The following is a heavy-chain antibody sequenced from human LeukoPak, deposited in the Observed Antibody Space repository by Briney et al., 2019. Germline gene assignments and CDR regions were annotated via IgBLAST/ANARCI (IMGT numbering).Heavy chain of an antibody. J-gene: IGHJ6*02. CDR2: ISAYNGNT. CDR3: ATPAMVRGVIITSEAGMDV. V-gene: IGHV1-18*01. Sequence: ASVKVSCKASGYTFTSYGISWVRQAPGQGLEWMVWISAYNGNTNYAQKLQGRVTMTTDTSTSTAYMELRSLRSDDTAVYYCATPAMVRGVIITSEAGMDVWGQGTTVTVSS. D-gene: IGHD3-10*01. CDR1: GYTFTSYG.